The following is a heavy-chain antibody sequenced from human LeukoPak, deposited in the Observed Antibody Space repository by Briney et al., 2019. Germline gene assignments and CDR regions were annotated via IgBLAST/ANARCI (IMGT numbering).Heavy chain of an antibody. CDR1: GVSVSNHY. CDR2: IYTSGST. CDR3: ARDHCSSTSCYNDY. Sequence: KSSETLSLTCSVSGVSVSNHYWSWIRQPPGKGLEWIGRIYTSGSTNYNPSLKSRVTISVDTSKNQFSLKLSSVTAADTAVYYCARDHCSSTSCYNDYWGQGTLVTVSS. D-gene: IGHD2-2*02. V-gene: IGHV4-4*07. J-gene: IGHJ4*02.